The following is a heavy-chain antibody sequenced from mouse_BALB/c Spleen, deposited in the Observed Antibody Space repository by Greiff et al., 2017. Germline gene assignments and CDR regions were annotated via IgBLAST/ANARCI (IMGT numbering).Heavy chain of an antibody. J-gene: IGHJ3*01. V-gene: IGHV5-12-2*01. CDR3: ARHEMITTGKWAY. Sequence: EVQRVESGGGLVQPGGSLKLSCAASGFTFSSYTMSWVRQTPEKRLEWVAYISNGGGSTYYPDTVKGRFTISRDNAKNTLYLQMSSLKSEDTAMYYCARHEMITTGKWAYWGQGTLVTVSA. CDR2: ISNGGGST. CDR1: GFTFSSYT. D-gene: IGHD2-4*01.